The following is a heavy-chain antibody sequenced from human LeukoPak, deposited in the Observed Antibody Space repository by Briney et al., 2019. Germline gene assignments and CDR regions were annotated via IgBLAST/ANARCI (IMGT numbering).Heavy chain of an antibody. CDR1: GFTFDDYG. D-gene: IGHD2-15*01. V-gene: IGHV3-20*04. Sequence: GGSLRLSCAASGFTFDDYGMSWVRQAPGKGLEWVSGINWNGGSTGYADSVKGRFTISRDNAKNSLYLQMNSLRAEDTALYYCARDLVVVVAARGPFDPWGQGTLVTVSS. CDR3: ARDLVVVVAARGPFDP. J-gene: IGHJ5*02. CDR2: INWNGGST.